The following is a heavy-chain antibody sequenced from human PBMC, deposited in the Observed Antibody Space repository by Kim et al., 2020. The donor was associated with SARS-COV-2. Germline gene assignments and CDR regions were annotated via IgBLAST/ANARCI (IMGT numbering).Heavy chain of an antibody. CDR1: GFTLSSYW. V-gene: IGHV3-7*01. CDR2: IKQDGSEK. CDR3: ASLTSSSWAFDY. J-gene: IGHJ4*02. D-gene: IGHD6-13*01. Sequence: GWSLRLSCAASGFTLSSYWMSWVRQAPGKGLEWVANIKQDGSEKYYVDSVKGRFTISRDNAKNSLYLQMNSLRAEDTAVYYCASLTSSSWAFDYWGQGT.